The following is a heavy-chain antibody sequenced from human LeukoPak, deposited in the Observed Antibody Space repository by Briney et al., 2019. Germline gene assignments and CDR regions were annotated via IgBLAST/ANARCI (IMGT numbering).Heavy chain of an antibody. CDR1: GYTFSGYY. Sequence: GASVKVSCKASGYTFSGYYMHWVRQAPGQGLEWMGWINPNSGGTNYAQKFQGRVTMTRDTSISTAYMELSRPRSDDTAVYYCARDRGYCSGGSCQNFDYWGQGTLATVSS. D-gene: IGHD2-15*01. J-gene: IGHJ4*02. CDR2: INPNSGGT. CDR3: ARDRGYCSGGSCQNFDY. V-gene: IGHV1-2*02.